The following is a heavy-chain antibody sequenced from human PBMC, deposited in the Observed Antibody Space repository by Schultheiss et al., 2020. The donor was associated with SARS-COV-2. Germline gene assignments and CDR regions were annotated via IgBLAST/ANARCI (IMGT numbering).Heavy chain of an antibody. V-gene: IGHV5-51*01. CDR2: IYPGDSDT. J-gene: IGHJ5*02. CDR1: GYSFTSYW. CDR3: AREIYDFWSGPPTYNWFDP. Sequence: GGSLRLSCKGSGYSFTSYWIGWVRQMPGKGLEWMGIIYPGDSDTRYSPSFQGQVTISADKSISTAYLQWSSLKASDTAMYYCAREIYDFWSGPPTYNWFDPWGQGTLVTVSS. D-gene: IGHD3-3*01.